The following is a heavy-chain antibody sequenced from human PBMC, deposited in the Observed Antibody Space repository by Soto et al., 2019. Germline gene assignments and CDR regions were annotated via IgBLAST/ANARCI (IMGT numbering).Heavy chain of an antibody. CDR2: IGTAGDT. Sequence: PGGSLRLSCAASRFTFSSYDMHWVRQATGKGLEWVSAIGTAGDTYYPGSVKGRFTISRENAKNSLYLQMNSLRAGDTAVYYCARGGPYSSSWLDFAYWGQGTLVTVSS. CDR1: RFTFSSYD. J-gene: IGHJ4*02. V-gene: IGHV3-13*01. CDR3: ARGGPYSSSWLDFAY. D-gene: IGHD6-13*01.